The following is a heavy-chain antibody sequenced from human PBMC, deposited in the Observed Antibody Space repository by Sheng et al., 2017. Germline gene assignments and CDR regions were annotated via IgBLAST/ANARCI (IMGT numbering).Heavy chain of an antibody. J-gene: IGHJ4*02. CDR1: GFSLSTSGVG. CDR2: IYWNDDK. CDR3: AHSITSLNRRSHPVGPYYFDY. V-gene: IGHV2-5*01. D-gene: IGHD1-20*01. Sequence: QITLKESGPTLVKPTQTLTLTCTFSGFSLSTSGVGVGWIRQPPGKALEWLALIYWNDDKRYSPSLKSRLTITKDTSKNQVVLTMTNMDPVDTATYYCAHSITSLNRRSHPVGPYYFDYWGQGTLVTVSS.